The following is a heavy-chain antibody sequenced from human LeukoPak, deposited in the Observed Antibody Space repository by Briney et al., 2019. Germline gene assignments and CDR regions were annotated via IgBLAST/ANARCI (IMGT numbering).Heavy chain of an antibody. J-gene: IGHJ4*02. D-gene: IGHD2/OR15-2a*01. CDR3: AGHHPRNTVDF. CDR2: ISDIGSI. Sequence: SETLSLTCAVYGGSFSGYYWSWIRQPPGEGLEWIAYISDIGSINYNPSLKSRVTISLDTSKNQFSLKLSSVTAADTAVYYCAGHHPRNTVDFWGQGTLVTVSS. CDR1: GGSFSGYY. V-gene: IGHV4-59*08.